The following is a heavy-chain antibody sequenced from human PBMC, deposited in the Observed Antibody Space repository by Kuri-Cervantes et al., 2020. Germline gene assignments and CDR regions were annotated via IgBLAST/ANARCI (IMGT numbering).Heavy chain of an antibody. V-gene: IGHV1-8*01. CDR1: GYTFTSYD. CDR2: MNPNSGNT. Sequence: ASVKVSCKASGYTFTSYDINWVRQATGQGLEWMGWMNPNSGNTGYAQKFQGRVTMTRNTSISTAYMELSSLRSDDTAVYYCARDSYSYGSNYYYYYGMDVWGQGTTVTVSS. CDR3: ARDSYSYGSNYYYYYGMDV. J-gene: IGHJ6*02. D-gene: IGHD5-18*01.